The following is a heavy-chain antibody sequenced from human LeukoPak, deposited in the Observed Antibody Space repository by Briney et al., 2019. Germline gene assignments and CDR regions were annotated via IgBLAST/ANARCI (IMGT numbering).Heavy chain of an antibody. J-gene: IGHJ6*04. CDR3: ARAYCSGGSCYKYYYYYKGMEV. V-gene: IGHV1-69*01. CDR2: IIPIFGTA. Sequence: GASVKVSCKASGGTFSSYAISWVRQAPGQGLEWMGGIIPIFGTANYAQKFQGRVTITADESTSTAYMELSSLRSEDTAVYYCARAYCSGGSCYKYYYYYKGMEVGGKGTRVPVSS. D-gene: IGHD2-15*01. CDR1: GGTFSSYA.